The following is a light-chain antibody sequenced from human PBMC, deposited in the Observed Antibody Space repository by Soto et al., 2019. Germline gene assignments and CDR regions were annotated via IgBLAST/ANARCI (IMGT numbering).Light chain of an antibody. Sequence: SALTQPASVSGSPGQSITISCSGTSNAIGGYNYVSWYQHHPGKAPKLMIFEVTNRPSGVSNRFSGSKSGNTASLTISGLQTEDEADYYFSSYTSSTTVVFGGRTKVTVL. J-gene: IGLJ2*01. CDR1: SNAIGGYNY. CDR2: EVT. V-gene: IGLV2-14*01. CDR3: SSYTSSTTVV.